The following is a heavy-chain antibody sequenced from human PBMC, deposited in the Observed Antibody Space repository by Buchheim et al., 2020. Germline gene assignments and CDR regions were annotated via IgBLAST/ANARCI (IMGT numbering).Heavy chain of an antibody. CDR3: AKGRDSSGYIMAGPSSFDY. Sequence: EVQLLESGGGLVQPGGSLRLSCAASGFTFSSYAMSWVRQAPGKGLEWVSAISGSGGSTYYADSVKVRFTISRDNSKNTLYLQMNSLRAEDTAVYYCAKGRDSSGYIMAGPSSFDYWGQGTL. D-gene: IGHD3-22*01. J-gene: IGHJ4*02. CDR2: ISGSGGST. V-gene: IGHV3-23*01. CDR1: GFTFSSYA.